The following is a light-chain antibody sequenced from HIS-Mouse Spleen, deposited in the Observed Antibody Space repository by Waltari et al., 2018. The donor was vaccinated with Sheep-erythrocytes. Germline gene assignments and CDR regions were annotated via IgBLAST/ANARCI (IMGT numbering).Light chain of an antibody. J-gene: IGLJ1*01. CDR1: SSDVGGYNY. V-gene: IGLV2-8*01. CDR2: DVS. CDR3: CSYAGSYNHV. Sequence: QSALTPPPSASGSPGQSVTISCTGTSSDVGGYNYVSWYQQHPGKAPKLMIYDVSKRPSGVPDRFSGSKSGNTASLTISGLQAEDEADYYCCSYAGSYNHVFATGTKVPS.